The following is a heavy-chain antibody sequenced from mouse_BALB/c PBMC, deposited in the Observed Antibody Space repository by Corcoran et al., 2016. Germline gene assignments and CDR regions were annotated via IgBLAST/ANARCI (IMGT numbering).Heavy chain of an antibody. CDR2: IDPFNGGT. CDR3: ASSLLRSDY. D-gene: IGHD1-2*01. V-gene: IGHV1S135*01. Sequence: EIQLQQSGPELMKPGASVKISCKASGYSFTSYYMHWVKQSHGKSLEWIGYIDPFNGGTSYNQKFKGKATLTVDKSSSTAYMHLSSLTSEDSAVYYCASSLLRSDYWGQGTTLTVSS. CDR1: GYSFTSYY. J-gene: IGHJ2*01.